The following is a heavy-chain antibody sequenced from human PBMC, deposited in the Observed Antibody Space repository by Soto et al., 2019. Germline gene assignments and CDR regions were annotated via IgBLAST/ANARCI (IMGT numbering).Heavy chain of an antibody. CDR2: IKSKTDGGTT. V-gene: IGHV3-15*01. D-gene: IGHD3-22*01. Sequence: GGSLRLSCAASGFTFSNAWMSWVRQAPGKGLEWVGRIKSKTDGGTTDYAAPVKGRFTISRDDSKNTLYLQMSSLRSDDTAMFYCASGRYDASGYFDYWGQGTLVTVSS. CDR1: GFTFSNAW. CDR3: ASGRYDASGYFDY. J-gene: IGHJ4*02.